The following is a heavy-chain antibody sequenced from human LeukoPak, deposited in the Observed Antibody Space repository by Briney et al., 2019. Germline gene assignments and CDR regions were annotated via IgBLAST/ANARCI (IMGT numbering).Heavy chain of an antibody. V-gene: IGHV3-48*04. CDR3: TYLRTPYYNDKWVDP. Sequence: GGSLRLSCAVSGFTITSWSMNWVRQAPGKGLEWLSYISSGGSPIYYADSVKGRFTISRDDAKNLVYLQMNSLRAEDTAVYYCTYLRTPYYNDKWVDPWGQGALVAVSS. CDR1: GFTITSWS. J-gene: IGHJ5*02. CDR2: ISSGGSPI. D-gene: IGHD3/OR15-3a*01.